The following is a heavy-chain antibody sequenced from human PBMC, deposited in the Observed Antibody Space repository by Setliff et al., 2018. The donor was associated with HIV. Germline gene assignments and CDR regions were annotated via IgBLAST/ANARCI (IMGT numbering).Heavy chain of an antibody. D-gene: IGHD4-4*01. Sequence: GGSLRLSCATSGFTFSKYWMTWVRQAPGKGLEWVATIRQDGNEKYYVDSVTGRFTVSRDNSKDTLYLQMNSLRAEDTAVYYCAKESGLYSNYKYYYYMDVWGKGTTVTVSS. J-gene: IGHJ6*03. V-gene: IGHV3-7*01. CDR2: IRQDGNEK. CDR1: GFTFSKYW. CDR3: AKESGLYSNYKYYYYMDV.